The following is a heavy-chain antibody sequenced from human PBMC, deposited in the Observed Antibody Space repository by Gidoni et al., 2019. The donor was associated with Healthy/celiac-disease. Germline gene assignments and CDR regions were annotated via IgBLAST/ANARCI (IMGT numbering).Heavy chain of an antibody. D-gene: IGHD2-2*01. CDR3: ARAVQDCSSTSCPDWYFDL. CDR1: GCPFSSYT. V-gene: IGHV1-69*02. Sequence: QVQLVQSGAEVKKPGSSVTVSCKASGCPFSSYTISWVRQAPGQGLEWMGRIIPILGIANYAQKFQGRVTITADKSTSTAYMELSSLRSEDTAVYYCARAVQDCSSTSCPDWYFDLWGRGTLVTVSS. J-gene: IGHJ2*01. CDR2: IIPILGIA.